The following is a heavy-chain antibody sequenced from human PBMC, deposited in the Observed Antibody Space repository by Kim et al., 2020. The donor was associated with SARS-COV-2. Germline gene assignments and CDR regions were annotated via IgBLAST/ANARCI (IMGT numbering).Heavy chain of an antibody. CDR3: ARGGSSWY. Sequence: GGSLRLSCAASGFTFSSYAMHWVRQAPGKGLEWVAVISYDGSNKYYADSVKGRFTISRDNSKNTLYLQMNSLRAEDTAVYYCARGGSSWYWGQGTLVTVS. CDR1: GFTFSSYA. J-gene: IGHJ4*02. V-gene: IGHV3-30*04. D-gene: IGHD6-13*01. CDR2: ISYDGSNK.